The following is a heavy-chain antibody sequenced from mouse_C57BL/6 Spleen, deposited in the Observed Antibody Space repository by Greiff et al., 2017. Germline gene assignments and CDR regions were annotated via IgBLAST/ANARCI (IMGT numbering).Heavy chain of an antibody. CDR3: ARERDY. J-gene: IGHJ4*01. Sequence: QVQLQQPGAELVMPGASVKLSCKASGYTFTSYWMHWVKQRPGQGLEWIGEIDPSDSYTNYNQKFKGKSTLPVDKSSSTAYMQLSSLTSEDSAVYYCARERDYWGQGTSVTVSS. V-gene: IGHV1-69*01. CDR2: IDPSDSYT. CDR1: GYTFTSYW.